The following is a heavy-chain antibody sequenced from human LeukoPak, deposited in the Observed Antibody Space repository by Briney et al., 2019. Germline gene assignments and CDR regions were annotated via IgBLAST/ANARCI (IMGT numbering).Heavy chain of an antibody. J-gene: IGHJ4*02. D-gene: IGHD3-3*01. CDR3: AREIPITIFGVVYQYYFDY. CDR2: IYTSGST. CDR1: GGSISSGSYY. V-gene: IGHV4-61*02. Sequence: SQTLSLTCTVSGGSISSGSYYWSWIRQPAGKGLEWIGRIYTSGSTNYNPSLKSRVTISVDTSKNQFSLKLSSVTAADTAVYYCAREIPITIFGVVYQYYFDYWGQGTLVTVSS.